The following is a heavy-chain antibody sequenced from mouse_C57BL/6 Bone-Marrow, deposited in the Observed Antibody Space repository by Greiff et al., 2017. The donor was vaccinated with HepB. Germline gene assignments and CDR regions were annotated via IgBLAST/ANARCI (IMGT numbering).Heavy chain of an antibody. CDR2: IDPENGDT. V-gene: IGHV14-4*01. CDR1: GFYFTDDY. CDR3: TGITTGGGAY. J-gene: IGHJ3*01. Sequence: VHVKQSGAELVRPGASVKLSCTASGFYFTDDYMHWVKQRPEQGLEWIGWIDPENGDTEYASKFQGKATITADTSSNTAYLQLSSLTSEDTAVYYCTGITTGGGAYWGQGTLVTVSA. D-gene: IGHD1-1*01.